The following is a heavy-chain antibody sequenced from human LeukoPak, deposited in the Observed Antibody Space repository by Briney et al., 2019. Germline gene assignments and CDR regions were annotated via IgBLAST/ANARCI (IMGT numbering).Heavy chain of an antibody. CDR3: ARDRGTGIQLWRNWFDP. CDR2: IYTSGST. Sequence: SETLSLTCTVSSGSITNYYWSWIRQPPGKGLEWIGFIYTSGSTNYNPSLKSRVTKSVDTSKNQFSLKLSSVTAADTAVYYCARDRGTGIQLWRNWFDPWGQGTLVTVSS. CDR1: SGSITNYY. J-gene: IGHJ5*02. D-gene: IGHD5-18*01. V-gene: IGHV4-4*08.